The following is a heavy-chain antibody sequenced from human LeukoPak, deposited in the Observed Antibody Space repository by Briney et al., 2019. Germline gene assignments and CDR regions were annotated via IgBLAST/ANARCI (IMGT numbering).Heavy chain of an antibody. CDR1: GGSISSYY. V-gene: IGHV4-59*08. Sequence: ASETLSLTCTVSGGSISSYYWSWIRQPPGKGPEYIGYIFYSGTTNYNLSLKSRVTISVDTSKSQFSLKLSSVTAADTAVYYCARGGACSSTSCYFDPWGQGTLVTVSS. J-gene: IGHJ5*02. CDR2: IFYSGTT. D-gene: IGHD2-2*01. CDR3: ARGGACSSTSCYFDP.